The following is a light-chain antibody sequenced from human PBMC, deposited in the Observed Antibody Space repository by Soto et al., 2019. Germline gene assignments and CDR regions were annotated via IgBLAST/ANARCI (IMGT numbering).Light chain of an antibody. J-gene: IGLJ1*01. Sequence: QSALTQPRSVSGSPGQSVTISCTGTSSDVGVYNYVSWYQQYPGKAPKIMIYDVSKRPSAAPDRFSGSKSDNTASLTISGLQAEDEADYYCCSYAGSYTFVFGIGTKVTVL. CDR3: CSYAGSYTFV. CDR2: DVS. V-gene: IGLV2-11*01. CDR1: SSDVGVYNY.